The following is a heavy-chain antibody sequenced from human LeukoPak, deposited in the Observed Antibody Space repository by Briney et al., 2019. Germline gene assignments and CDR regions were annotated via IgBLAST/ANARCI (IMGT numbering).Heavy chain of an antibody. CDR2: IYYSGST. Sequence: SETLSLTCTVSGGSISSSSYYWGWLRQPPGKGLDWIGSIYYSGSTYYNPSLKSRVTISVATSTIQFSLKLSSVTAADTAVYYCARHRETYYYDSSGYYYGFGAFDIWGQGTMVTVSS. D-gene: IGHD3-22*01. CDR1: GGSISSSSYY. CDR3: ARHRETYYYDSSGYYYGFGAFDI. V-gene: IGHV4-39*01. J-gene: IGHJ3*02.